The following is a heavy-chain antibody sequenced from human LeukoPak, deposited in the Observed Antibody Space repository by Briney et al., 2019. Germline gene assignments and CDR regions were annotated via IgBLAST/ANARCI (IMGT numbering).Heavy chain of an antibody. J-gene: IGHJ4*02. Sequence: GSLRLSCAASGFTFSNAWMSWVRQPPGKGLEWIGEINHSGSTNYNPSLKSRVTISVDTSKNQFSLKLSSVTAADTAVYYCANLRGYSYGAGDYWGQGTLVTVSS. D-gene: IGHD5-18*01. CDR1: GFTFSNAW. V-gene: IGHV4-34*08. CDR2: INHSGST. CDR3: ANLRGYSYGAGDY.